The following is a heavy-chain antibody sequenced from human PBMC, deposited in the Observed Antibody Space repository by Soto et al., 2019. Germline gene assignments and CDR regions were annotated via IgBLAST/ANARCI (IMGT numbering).Heavy chain of an antibody. CDR1: GGSISSSN. D-gene: IGHD3-3*01. Sequence: VQLQESGPGLVKPSGTLSLTCAVSGGSISSSNWWSWVRQPPGKGLEWVSAISGSGGSTYYADSVKGRFTISRDNSKNTLFLQMNSLRVEDTAVYYCARGAYDFWSGYHPYYYYGMDVWGQGTTVTVSS. J-gene: IGHJ6*02. CDR2: ISGSGGST. V-gene: IGHV3-23*01. CDR3: ARGAYDFWSGYHPYYYYGMDV.